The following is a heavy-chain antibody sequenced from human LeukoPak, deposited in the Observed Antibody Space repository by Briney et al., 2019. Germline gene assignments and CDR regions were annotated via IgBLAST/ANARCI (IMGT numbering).Heavy chain of an antibody. D-gene: IGHD1-14*01. CDR1: GYTFTTSH. Sequence: ASVKVSCKASGYTFTTSHINWVRQATGQGLEWMGWMNPNSGNTGYAQKFQGRVTMTRNTSISTAYMELSSLRSEDTAVYYCARNRISSQDAFDIWGQGTMVTVSS. CDR3: ARNRISSQDAFDI. CDR2: MNPNSGNT. V-gene: IGHV1-8*02. J-gene: IGHJ3*02.